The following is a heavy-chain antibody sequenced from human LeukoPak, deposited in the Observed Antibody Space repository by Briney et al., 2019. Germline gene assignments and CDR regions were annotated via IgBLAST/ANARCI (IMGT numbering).Heavy chain of an antibody. CDR3: ARGGHITMVRGVIIYFDY. CDR1: GYTFTGYY. CDR2: INPNSGGT. Sequence: GASVKVSCKASGYTFTGYYMHWVRQAPGQGLEWMGWINPNSGGTNYAQKFQGRVTMTRDTSISTAYMELSRLRSDDTAVYYCARGGHITMVRGVIIYFDYWGQGTLVTVSP. V-gene: IGHV1-2*02. D-gene: IGHD3-10*01. J-gene: IGHJ4*02.